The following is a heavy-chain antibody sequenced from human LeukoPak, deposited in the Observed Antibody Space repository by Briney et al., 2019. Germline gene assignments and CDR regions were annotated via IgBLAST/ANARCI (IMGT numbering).Heavy chain of an antibody. CDR3: ARPIQVGATFFDY. V-gene: IGHV1-18*01. CDR2: SSAYNGNT. D-gene: IGHD1-26*01. Sequence: ASLKVSCKASGYTFTNYGISWVRQAPGQGLEWMGWSSAYNGNTNYAQKLQGRVTMTTDTSTTTAYMELRSLRPDDTAVYYCARPIQVGATFFDYWGQGTLVTVSS. J-gene: IGHJ4*02. CDR1: GYTFTNYG.